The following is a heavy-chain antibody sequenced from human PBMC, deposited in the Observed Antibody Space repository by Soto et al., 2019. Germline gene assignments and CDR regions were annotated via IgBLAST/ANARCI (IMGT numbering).Heavy chain of an antibody. CDR3: ARGGIHLSYAFDY. CDR1: GSSFRNFY. CDR2: IYTSGAT. J-gene: IGHJ4*02. Sequence: SETLSLTCSVSGSSFRNFYWSWIRQSAGKGLEWIGRIYTSGATSYNPSLKSRVTMSVETSQTQMSLSVRSVTAADTAVYFCARGGIHLSYAFDYWGPGILVTVPS. V-gene: IGHV4-4*07. D-gene: IGHD2-21*01.